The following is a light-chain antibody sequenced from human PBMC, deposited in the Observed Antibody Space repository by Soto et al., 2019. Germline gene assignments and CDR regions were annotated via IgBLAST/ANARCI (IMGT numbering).Light chain of an antibody. CDR2: AAS. CDR3: QQSFSTPSTWT. CDR1: QNIRTY. V-gene: IGKV1-39*01. Sequence: DIQMTQSPSSLSASVGDRVTITCRASQNIRTYLSWYQQEPGKAPKLLIYAASSLQSGVPSRFSGSGSGTEFTLTVSSLQPEDLATYFCQQSFSTPSTWTFGPGTKVDIK. J-gene: IGKJ1*01.